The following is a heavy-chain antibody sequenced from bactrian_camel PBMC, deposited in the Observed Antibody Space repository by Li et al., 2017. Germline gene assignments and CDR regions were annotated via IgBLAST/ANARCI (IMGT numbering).Heavy chain of an antibody. CDR3: AVDLAGRRCRLGRGDFYNY. CDR1: GFTSSTYV. Sequence: HVQLVESGGLVQPGGSLRLSCAASGFTSSTYVMYWVRQAPGKGLEWVASIASDGSSIYYADSVEGRFTISQDNAKSSVYLQMTSLKPEDTAMYFCAVDLAGRRCRLGRGDFYNYWGQGTQVTVS. CDR2: IASDGSSI. D-gene: IGHD6*01. V-gene: IGHV3S5*01. J-gene: IGHJ4*01.